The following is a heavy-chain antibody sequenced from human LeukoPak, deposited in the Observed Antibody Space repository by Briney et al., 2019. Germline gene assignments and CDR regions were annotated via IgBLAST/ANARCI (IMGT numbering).Heavy chain of an antibody. J-gene: IGHJ4*02. Sequence: GGSLRLSCAASGFTFSSYGMYWVRQAPGKGLEWVAVISYDGPNKYYADSVKGRFTISRDNSKSTLYIQMNSLRAEDTAVYYCANPPTVTSFDHWGQGTLVTVSS. D-gene: IGHD4-11*01. CDR1: GFTFSSYG. CDR3: ANPPTVTSFDH. CDR2: ISYDGPNK. V-gene: IGHV3-30*18.